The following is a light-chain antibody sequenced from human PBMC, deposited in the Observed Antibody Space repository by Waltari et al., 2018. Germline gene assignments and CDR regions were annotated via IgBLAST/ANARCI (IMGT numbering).Light chain of an antibody. V-gene: IGKV3-20*01. CDR2: GAS. CDR3: QHYLRLPVT. CDR1: QSVSRA. Sequence: EIVLTQFPGPLPFSLGSRATVSCRASQSVSRALAWYQQKPGQAPRLLIYGASTRATGIPDRFSGSGSGTDFSLTISRLEPDDFAVYYCQHYLRLPVTFGQGTTVEI. J-gene: IGKJ1*01.